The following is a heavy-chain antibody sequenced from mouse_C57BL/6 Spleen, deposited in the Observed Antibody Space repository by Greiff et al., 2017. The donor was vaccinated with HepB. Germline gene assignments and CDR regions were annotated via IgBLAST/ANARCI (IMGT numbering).Heavy chain of an antibody. J-gene: IGHJ2*01. CDR3: ARDSSFDY. V-gene: IGHV3-6*01. CDR2: ISYDGSN. Sequence: EVQLVESGPGLVKPSQSLSLTCSVTGYSITCGYYWNWIRQFPGNKLEWMGYISYDGSNNYNPSLKNRISITRDTSKNQFFLKLNSVTTEDTATYYCARDSSFDYWGQGTTLTVSS. CDR1: GYSITCGYY.